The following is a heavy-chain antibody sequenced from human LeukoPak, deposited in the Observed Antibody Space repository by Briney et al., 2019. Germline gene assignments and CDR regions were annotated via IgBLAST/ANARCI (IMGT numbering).Heavy chain of an antibody. CDR3: ARGGYTYGYGH. V-gene: IGHV1-18*01. Sequence: ASVKVSCKASGYTFTSYDISWVQQAPGQGLEWVGWSSTNNRNTNYAQKLQGRVTMTTDTSTSTAYMELRSLRFDDAAVYYCARGGYTYGYGHWGQGTLVTVSS. CDR1: GYTFTSYD. D-gene: IGHD5-18*01. CDR2: SSTNNRNT. J-gene: IGHJ4*02.